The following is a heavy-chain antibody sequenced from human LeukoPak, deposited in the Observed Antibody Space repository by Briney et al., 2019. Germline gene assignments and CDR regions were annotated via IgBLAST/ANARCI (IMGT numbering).Heavy chain of an antibody. CDR3: ARDATMARGVNRWFDP. CDR1: GYTFTGYY. CDR2: INPNSGGT. J-gene: IGHJ5*02. D-gene: IGHD3-10*01. V-gene: IGHV1-2*02. Sequence: ASVKVSCKASGYTFTGYYMHWERQAPGQGLEWMGWINPNSGGTNYAQKFQGRVTMTRDTSISTAYMELSRLRSDDTAVYYCARDATMARGVNRWFDPWGQGTLVTVSS.